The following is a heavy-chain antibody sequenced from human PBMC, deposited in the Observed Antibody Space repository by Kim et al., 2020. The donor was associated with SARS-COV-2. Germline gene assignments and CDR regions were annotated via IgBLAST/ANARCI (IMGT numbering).Heavy chain of an antibody. D-gene: IGHD3-10*01. CDR3: ARHRRNTMVRGVLDY. CDR2: IYYSGST. V-gene: IGHV4-39*01. J-gene: IGHJ4*02. CDR1: GGSISSSSYY. Sequence: SETLSLTCTVSGGSISSSSYYWGWIRQPPGKGLEWIGSIYYSGSTYYNPPLKSRVTISVDTSKNQFSLKLSSVTAADTAVYSWARHRRNTMVRGVLDYWGQGTLVTVSS.